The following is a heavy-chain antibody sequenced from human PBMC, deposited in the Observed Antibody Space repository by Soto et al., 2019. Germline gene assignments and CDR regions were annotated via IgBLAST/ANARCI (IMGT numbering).Heavy chain of an antibody. Sequence: SETLSLTCTVSGGSISSYYWSWIRQPPGKGLEWIGYIYYSGSTNYNPSLKSRVTISVDTSKNQFSLKLSSVTAADTAVYYCARAHWDYYSYLDVWGKGTTVTVSS. CDR3: ARAHWDYYSYLDV. CDR1: GGSISSYY. J-gene: IGHJ6*03. V-gene: IGHV4-59*01. D-gene: IGHD3-16*01. CDR2: IYYSGST.